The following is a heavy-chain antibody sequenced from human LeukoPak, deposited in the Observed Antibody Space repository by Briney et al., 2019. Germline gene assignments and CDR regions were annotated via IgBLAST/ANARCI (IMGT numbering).Heavy chain of an antibody. D-gene: IGHD6-19*01. V-gene: IGHV1-18*01. J-gene: IGHJ4*02. CDR3: ARDLRIAVAGPFDY. CDR2: ISAYNGNT. Sequence: ASVKVSCKASGYTFTSYGISWVRQAPGQGLEWMGWISAYNGNTNYAQKLQGRVTMTTDTSTSTAYMELRSLRSDDTAVYYCARDLRIAVAGPFDYCGQGTLVTVSS. CDR1: GYTFTSYG.